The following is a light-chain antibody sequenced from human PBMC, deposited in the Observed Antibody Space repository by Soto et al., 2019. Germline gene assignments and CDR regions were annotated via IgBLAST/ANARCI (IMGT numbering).Light chain of an antibody. Sequence: EIVMTQSPATLCVSPGERATLSCRASQSVSNNLTWYQQKPGQPPRLLIYGASTRATGVPGRFSGSGSGTDFTLTISRLAPEDFAVYYCHQYSSSPRTFGQGTKVDI. CDR2: GAS. CDR1: QSVSNN. CDR3: HQYSSSPRT. J-gene: IGKJ1*01. V-gene: IGKV3-15*01.